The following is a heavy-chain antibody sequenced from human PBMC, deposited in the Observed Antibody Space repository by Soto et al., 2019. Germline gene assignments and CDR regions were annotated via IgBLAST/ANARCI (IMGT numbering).Heavy chain of an antibody. Sequence: PGGSMRLSCAASGFTFSSYAMSWVRQAPGKGLEWVSAISGSGGSTYYADSVKGRFTISRDNSKNTLYLQMNSLRAEDTAVYYCAKGLRGRITMIVVVIGGDAFDIWGQGTMVTVSS. CDR1: GFTFSSYA. D-gene: IGHD3-22*01. V-gene: IGHV3-23*01. CDR2: ISGSGGST. J-gene: IGHJ3*02. CDR3: AKGLRGRITMIVVVIGGDAFDI.